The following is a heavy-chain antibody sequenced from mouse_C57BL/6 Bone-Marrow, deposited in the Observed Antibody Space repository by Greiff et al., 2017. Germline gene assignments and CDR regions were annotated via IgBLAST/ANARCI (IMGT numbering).Heavy chain of an antibody. CDR1: GYNIKDYY. V-gene: IGHV14-1*01. CDR3: TTITTVAQYYIDY. D-gene: IGHD1-1*01. J-gene: IGHJ2*01. CDR2: IDPEDGDT. Sequence: DVKLQESGAELVRPGASVKFSCTASGYNIKDYYMHWVKQRPEQGLEWIGRIDPEDGDTEYAPKFKGKATMTADTSSNTAYLQLSSLTSEDTAVYYSTTITTVAQYYIDYWGQGTTLTVSS.